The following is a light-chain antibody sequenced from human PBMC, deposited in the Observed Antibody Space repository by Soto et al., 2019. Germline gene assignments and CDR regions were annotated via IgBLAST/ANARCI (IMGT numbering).Light chain of an antibody. CDR2: AAS. Sequence: DLQMTQSPSSLSASVGDRVTITCRASQSISSYLNWYQQKPGKAPKLLIYAASSLQSGVPSRFSGSGSGTDFTLTISSLQPEDFATYYCQQSYSTHRFTFGPGTKVDIK. J-gene: IGKJ3*01. CDR3: QQSYSTHRFT. V-gene: IGKV1-39*01. CDR1: QSISSY.